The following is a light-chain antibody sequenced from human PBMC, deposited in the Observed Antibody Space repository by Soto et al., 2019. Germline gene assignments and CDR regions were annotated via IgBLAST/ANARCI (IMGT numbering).Light chain of an antibody. Sequence: DIQMTQSPSTLSASVGDRVTITCRATQSISNSLAWYQQKPGKAPKLLIYKASSLESGVPARFSGSGSGTEFTLTITSLQPDDFATYYCQHYASFWTFGQGTKVEIK. V-gene: IGKV1-5*03. CDR2: KAS. J-gene: IGKJ1*01. CDR3: QHYASFWT. CDR1: QSISNS.